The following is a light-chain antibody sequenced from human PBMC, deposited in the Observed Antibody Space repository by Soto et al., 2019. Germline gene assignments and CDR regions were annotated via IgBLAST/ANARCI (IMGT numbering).Light chain of an antibody. CDR3: GTWDYSRTAFV. V-gene: IGLV1-51*01. CDR1: TSNIVNNF. Sequence: QSVLTQPPSVSASPGEKVTISCSGRTSNIVNNFVSWYRQFPGTAPQLLIHDNNKRPSGIPERFSGSKGGSSATLGITGLQTGDEDLYYCGTWDYSRTAFVFGGGTKLTVL. CDR2: DNN. J-gene: IGLJ2*01.